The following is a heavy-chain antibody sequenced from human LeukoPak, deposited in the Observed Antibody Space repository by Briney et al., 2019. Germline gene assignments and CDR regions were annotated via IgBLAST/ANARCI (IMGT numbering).Heavy chain of an antibody. CDR3: ARDQVVWELLRGTLGFDY. CDR2: INPNSGGT. CDR1: GYTFTGYY. V-gene: IGHV1-2*02. D-gene: IGHD1-26*01. Sequence: ASAKVSCKASGYTFTGYYMHWVRQAPGQGLEWMGWINPNSGGTNYAQKLQGRVTMTTDTSTSTAYMELRSLRSDDTAVYYCARDQVVWELLRGTLGFDYWGQGTLVTVSS. J-gene: IGHJ4*02.